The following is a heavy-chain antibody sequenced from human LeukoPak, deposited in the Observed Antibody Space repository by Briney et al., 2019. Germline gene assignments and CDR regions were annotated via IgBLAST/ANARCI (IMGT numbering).Heavy chain of an antibody. J-gene: IGHJ4*02. CDR1: GGSISGYY. D-gene: IGHD6-6*01. CDR3: ARHAGSSPFDY. V-gene: IGHV4-59*01. Sequence: SETLSLTCTVSGGSISGYYWSWIRQPPGKGLEWIGYIYYSGSTNYNPSLKSRVTISVDTSKNQFSLKLSSVTAADTAVYYCARHAGSSPFDYWGQGTLVTVSS. CDR2: IYYSGST.